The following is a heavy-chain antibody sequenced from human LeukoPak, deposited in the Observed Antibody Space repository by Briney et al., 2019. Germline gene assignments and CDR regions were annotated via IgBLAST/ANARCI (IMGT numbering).Heavy chain of an antibody. CDR3: ARRFYDSSGYYPTFDY. V-gene: IGHV4-34*01. CDR2: VNQSGST. D-gene: IGHD3-22*01. Sequence: SETLSLTCAVYGGSFSGYYWSWIRQPPGKGLEWIGEVNQSGSTNYNPSLKSRVTISVDTSKNQFSLKLSSVTAADTAVYYCARRFYDSSGYYPTFDYWGQGTLVTVSS. J-gene: IGHJ4*02. CDR1: GGSFSGYY.